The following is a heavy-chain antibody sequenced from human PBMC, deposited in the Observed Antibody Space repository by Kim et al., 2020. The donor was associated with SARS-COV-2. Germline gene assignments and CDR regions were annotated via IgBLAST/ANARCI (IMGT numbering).Heavy chain of an antibody. CDR3: ARDSVDSWSYLDY. V-gene: IGHV3-30*04. J-gene: IGHJ4*02. CDR1: GFSLRRHA. CDR2: MSYDGSKK. D-gene: IGHD3-10*01. Sequence: GGSLRLSCAAFGFSLRRHAMHWVRQAPGKGLEWVAVMSYDGSKKHYADSVKGRFNISRDNSKYTVYLQMNSLRVEDTALYYCARDSVDSWSYLDYWGQGT.